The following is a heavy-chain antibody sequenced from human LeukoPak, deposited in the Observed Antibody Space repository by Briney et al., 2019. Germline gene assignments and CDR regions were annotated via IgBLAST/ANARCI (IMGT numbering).Heavy chain of an antibody. Sequence: GGSLRLSCAASGFTFSSYSMNWVRQAPGKGLEWVSSISSSSYIYYADSVKGRFTISRDNAKNSLYLQMNSLRAEDTAVYYCARSRVVPAAMVYWGQGTLVTVSS. V-gene: IGHV3-21*01. J-gene: IGHJ4*02. D-gene: IGHD2-2*01. CDR1: GFTFSSYS. CDR3: ARSRVVPAAMVY. CDR2: ISSSSYI.